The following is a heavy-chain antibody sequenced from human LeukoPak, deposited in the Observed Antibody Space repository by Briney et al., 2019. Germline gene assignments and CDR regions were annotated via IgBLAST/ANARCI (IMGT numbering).Heavy chain of an antibody. CDR3: ARPRNYGVRYNWFDP. CDR2: IYYSGST. D-gene: IGHD4-17*01. Sequence: PSETLSLTCTVSGGSISSSSYYWGWIRQPPGKGLEWIGSIYYSGSTYYNPSLKSRVTISVDTSKNQFSLKLSSVTAADTAVYYCARPRNYGVRYNWFDPWGQGTLVTVSS. J-gene: IGHJ5*02. CDR1: GGSISSSSYY. V-gene: IGHV4-39*01.